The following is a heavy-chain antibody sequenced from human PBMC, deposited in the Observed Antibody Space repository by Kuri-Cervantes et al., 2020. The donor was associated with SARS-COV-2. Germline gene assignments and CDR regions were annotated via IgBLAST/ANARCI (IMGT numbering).Heavy chain of an antibody. D-gene: IGHD2-21*01. CDR1: GFTFSSYA. V-gene: IGHV3-30-3*01. J-gene: IGHJ4*02. CDR3: ARARHVMDS. CDR2: ISYDGSNK. Sequence: GESLKISCAAPGFTFSSYAMHWVRQAPGKGLEWVAVISYDGSNKYYADSVKGRFTISRDNSKNTLYLQMNSLRAEDTAVYYCARARHVMDSWGQGTLVTVSS.